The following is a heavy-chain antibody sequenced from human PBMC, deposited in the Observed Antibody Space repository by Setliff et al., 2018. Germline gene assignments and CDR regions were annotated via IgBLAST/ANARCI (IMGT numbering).Heavy chain of an antibody. V-gene: IGHV5-51*01. Sequence: GESLKISCKGSGYSFTSYWIGWVRQMPGKGLGWMGIIYPGDSDTRYSPSFQGQVTISADKSISTAYLQWSSLKASDTAMYYCARQAISGSDAFDIWGQGTMVTVSS. CDR3: ARQAISGSDAFDI. CDR2: IYPGDSDT. D-gene: IGHD3-3*01. CDR1: GYSFTSYW. J-gene: IGHJ3*02.